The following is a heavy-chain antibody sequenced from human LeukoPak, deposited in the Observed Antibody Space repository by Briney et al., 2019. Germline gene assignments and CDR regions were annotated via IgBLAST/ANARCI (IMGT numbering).Heavy chain of an antibody. CDR1: GGSFSGYY. J-gene: IGHJ3*02. Sequence: KPSETLSLTCAVYGGSFSGYYWSWIRQPPGKGLEWIGEINHSGSTNYNPSLKSRVTVSVDTSKNQFSLKLSSVTAADTAVYYCARDGGYSTDAFDIWGQGTMVTVSS. D-gene: IGHD6-13*01. CDR3: ARDGGYSTDAFDI. V-gene: IGHV4-34*01. CDR2: INHSGST.